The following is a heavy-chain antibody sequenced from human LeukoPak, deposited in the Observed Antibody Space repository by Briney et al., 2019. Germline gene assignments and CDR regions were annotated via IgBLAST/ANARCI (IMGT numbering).Heavy chain of an antibody. J-gene: IGHJ5*02. Sequence: GRSLRLPCTASGFSFGDYTLSWARPAPGRGLEWVGFFRSKTYGGTTAYAAAVKGRLTISRDDSKSIAYLQMNSLKTEDTAVYYCSVGSRGTYIPTFDLWGQGTLVTVSS. CDR1: GFSFGDYT. V-gene: IGHV3-49*04. CDR3: SVGSRGTYIPTFDL. CDR2: FRSKTYGGTT. D-gene: IGHD1-26*01.